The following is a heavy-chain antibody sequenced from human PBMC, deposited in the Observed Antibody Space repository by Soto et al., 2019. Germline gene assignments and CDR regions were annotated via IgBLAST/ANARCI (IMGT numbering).Heavy chain of an antibody. CDR2: IIPLFGTT. Sequence: QVQLVQSGAEVRMPGSSVQVSCKASGGTFSTYPINWVRQAPGQGLEWMGGIIPLFGTTNYAQKFKGRVTITADESTSTAYMELSSLRAEDAAVYYCARGATHGSSWYFWFDPCGQGTLVTV. D-gene: IGHD6-13*01. CDR1: GGTFSTYP. CDR3: ARGATHGSSWYFWFDP. J-gene: IGHJ5*02. V-gene: IGHV1-69*01.